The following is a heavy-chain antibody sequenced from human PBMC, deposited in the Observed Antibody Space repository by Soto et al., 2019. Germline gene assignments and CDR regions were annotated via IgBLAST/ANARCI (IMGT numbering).Heavy chain of an antibody. CDR1: GYSFTTYW. Sequence: GESLKTSSQCSGYSFTTYWNGWVHPIPGKGLEWMGIIYPGDSDTRYSPSFQGQVTISADKSTSTAYLQWSSLKASDTAMYYCARRDDSPTAEYFQHWGQCTL. CDR3: ARRDDSPTAEYFQH. V-gene: IGHV5-51*07. CDR2: IYPGDSDT. D-gene: IGHD2-21*01. J-gene: IGHJ1*01.